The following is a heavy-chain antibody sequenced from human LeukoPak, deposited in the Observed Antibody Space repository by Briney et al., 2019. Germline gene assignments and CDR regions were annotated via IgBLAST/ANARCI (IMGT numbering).Heavy chain of an antibody. CDR1: GFTFSSYG. Sequence: PGGSLRLSCAASGFTFSSYGMSWVRQAPGKGLEWVSAISGSGGSTYYADSVKGRFTISRDNSKNTLYLQMNSLRAEDTAVYYCAKFQPYYYDSSGYSNRGYYFDYWGQGTLVTVSS. V-gene: IGHV3-23*01. D-gene: IGHD3-22*01. CDR2: ISGSGGST. CDR3: AKFQPYYYDSSGYSNRGYYFDY. J-gene: IGHJ4*02.